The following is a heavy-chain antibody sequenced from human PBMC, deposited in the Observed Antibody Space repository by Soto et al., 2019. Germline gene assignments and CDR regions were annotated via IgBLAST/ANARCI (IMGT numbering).Heavy chain of an antibody. CDR1: GGSISSYY. V-gene: IGHV4-59*01. CDR3: ARECIVGATTCGVDV. D-gene: IGHD1-26*01. CDR2: IYYSGST. J-gene: IGHJ6*02. Sequence: PSETLSLTCTVSGGSISSYYWSWIRQPPGKGLEWIGYIYYSGSTNYNPSLKSRVTISVDTSKNQLSLKLSSVTAADTAVYYCARECIVGATTCGVDVWGLGTTVTVSS.